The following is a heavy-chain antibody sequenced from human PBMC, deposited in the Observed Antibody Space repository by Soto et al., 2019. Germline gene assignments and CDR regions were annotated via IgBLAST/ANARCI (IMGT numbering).Heavy chain of an antibody. CDR2: ISSSSRTI. Sequence: EVQLVESGGGLVQPGGSLRLSRAASGFTFSSYSMNWVRQAPGKGLEWVSYISSSSRTIYCADSVKGRFTISRDNAKNSLYLQMTSLRAEDTAVYYCAREWDGDGYNSGWFDPWGQGTLVTVSS. J-gene: IGHJ5*02. V-gene: IGHV3-48*01. D-gene: IGHD5-12*01. CDR3: AREWDGDGYNSGWFDP. CDR1: GFTFSSYS.